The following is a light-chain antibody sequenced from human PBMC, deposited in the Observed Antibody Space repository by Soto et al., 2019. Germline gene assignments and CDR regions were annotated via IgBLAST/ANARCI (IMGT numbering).Light chain of an antibody. CDR3: SSYTSSSTPYV. CDR2: DVT. Sequence: QSALTQPASVSGSPGQSITISCTGSSSDIGAYDYVSWYQQRPVKAPKLMIFDVTNRPSGVSDRSSGSKSGNTASLTISGLQTEDEADYYCSSYTSSSTPYVFGTGTKLTVL. V-gene: IGLV2-14*01. J-gene: IGLJ1*01. CDR1: SSDIGAYDY.